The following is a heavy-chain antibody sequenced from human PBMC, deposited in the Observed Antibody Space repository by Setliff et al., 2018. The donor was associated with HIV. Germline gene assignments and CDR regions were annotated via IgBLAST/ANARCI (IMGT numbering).Heavy chain of an antibody. J-gene: IGHJ6*02. CDR3: ARTFGDLKHYNYYYTIDV. CDR2: INHSGTT. CDR1: GESFSDDY. V-gene: IGHV4-34*01. D-gene: IGHD3-10*01. Sequence: KSSETLSLTCAVYGESFSDDYWSWIRQPPGWGLEWIGEINHSGTTNYNPSLMGRLNISVDTSKRQFSLDLNSVTAADTAIYYCARTFGDLKHYNYYYTIDVWGQGTTVTVSS.